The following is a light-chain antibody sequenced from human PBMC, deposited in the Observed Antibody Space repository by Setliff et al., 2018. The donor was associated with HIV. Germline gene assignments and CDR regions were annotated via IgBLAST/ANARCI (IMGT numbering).Light chain of an antibody. V-gene: IGLV2-14*01. CDR1: SSDVGGYNY. CDR2: GVS. Sequence: QSALAQPASVSGSPGQSITISCTGTSSDVGGYNYVSWYQQHPGKAPKLIIYGVSNRPSGISNRFSGSKSGNTASLTISGLQPEDEADYYCSSYTIRNTLLFGTGTKVTVL. CDR3: SSYTIRNTLL. J-gene: IGLJ1*01.